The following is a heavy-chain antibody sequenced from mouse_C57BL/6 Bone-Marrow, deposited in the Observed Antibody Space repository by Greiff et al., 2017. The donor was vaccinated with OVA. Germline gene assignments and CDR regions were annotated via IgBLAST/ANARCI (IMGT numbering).Heavy chain of an antibody. CDR2: INPNNGGT. J-gene: IGHJ2*01. Sequence: VQLKESGPELVKPGASVKIPCKASGYTFTDYNMDWVKQSHGKSLEWLGDINPNNGGTIYNQKFKGKATLTVDKSSSTAYMELRSLTSEDTAVYYGERRPRLDYWGEGTTRTVSS. V-gene: IGHV1-18*01. CDR1: GYTFTDYN. CDR3: ERRPRLDY.